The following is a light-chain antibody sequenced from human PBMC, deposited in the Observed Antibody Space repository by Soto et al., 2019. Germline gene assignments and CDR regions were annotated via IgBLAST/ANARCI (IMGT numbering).Light chain of an antibody. CDR1: QSIATPY. V-gene: IGKV3-20*01. CDR3: QQYTSLPLT. Sequence: EVVLTQSPGTLSLSPGDRVTLSCKASQSIATPYLAWYQQTFGQAPRLLISSTSKRAPDIPDRFSGAGSGTDFTLTISRLESEDSGVYYCQQYTSLPLTFGQGTRLVI. J-gene: IGKJ5*01. CDR2: STS.